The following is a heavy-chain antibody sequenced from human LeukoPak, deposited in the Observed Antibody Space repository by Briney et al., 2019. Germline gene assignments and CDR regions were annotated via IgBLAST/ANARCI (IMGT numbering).Heavy chain of an antibody. CDR1: GFTFSSYA. Sequence: GGSLRLSCAASGFTFSSYAMSWVRQAPGKGLEWVSAISGSGGSTYYADFVKGRFTISRDNSKNTLYLQMNSLRAEDTAVYYCAKDRVAVTTVFDYWGQGTLVTVSS. J-gene: IGHJ4*02. D-gene: IGHD4-17*01. CDR3: AKDRVAVTTVFDY. V-gene: IGHV3-23*01. CDR2: ISGSGGST.